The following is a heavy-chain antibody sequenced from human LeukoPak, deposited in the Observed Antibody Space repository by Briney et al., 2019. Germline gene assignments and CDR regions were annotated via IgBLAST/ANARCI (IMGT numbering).Heavy chain of an antibody. J-gene: IGHJ3*02. CDR3: ARDPQWLVPRGGAFDI. CDR1: GGSISSYY. CDR2: IYYSGST. V-gene: IGHV4-59*01. Sequence: SETLSLACTVSGGSISSYYWSWIRQPPGKGLEWIGYIYYSGSTNYDPSLKSRVTISVDTSKNQFSLKLSSVPAADTAVYYCARDPQWLVPRGGAFDIWGQGTMITVSS. D-gene: IGHD6-19*01.